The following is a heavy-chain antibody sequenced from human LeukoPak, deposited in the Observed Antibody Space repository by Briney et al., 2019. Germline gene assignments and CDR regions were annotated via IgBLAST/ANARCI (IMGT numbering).Heavy chain of an antibody. D-gene: IGHD5-24*01. CDR3: ARSTRARYFDL. V-gene: IGHV3-30*02. CDR2: IRYDGSDK. CDR1: GYTFTGYY. Sequence: SCKASGYTFTGYYMHWVRQAPGKGLEWVAYIRYDGSDKYYAESLKGRFTISRDNSKNTLYLQMNSLRAEDTALYYCARSTRARYFDLWGRGTLVTVSS. J-gene: IGHJ2*01.